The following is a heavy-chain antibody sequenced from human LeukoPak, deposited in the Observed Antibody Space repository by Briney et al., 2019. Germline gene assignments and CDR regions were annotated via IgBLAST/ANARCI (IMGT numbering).Heavy chain of an antibody. V-gene: IGHV3-30*18. CDR2: ISYDESNK. CDR3: AKANYDILTGYLNYDAFDI. J-gene: IGHJ3*02. CDR1: GFTFSSYG. Sequence: GGSLRLSCAASGFTFSSYGMHWVRQAPGKGLEWVAVISYDESNKYYADSVKGRFTISRDNSKNTLYLQMNSLRAEDTAVYYCAKANYDILTGYLNYDAFDIWGQGTMVTVSS. D-gene: IGHD3-9*01.